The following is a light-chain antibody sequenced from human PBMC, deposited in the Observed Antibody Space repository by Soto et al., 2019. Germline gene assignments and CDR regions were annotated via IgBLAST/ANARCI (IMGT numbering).Light chain of an antibody. CDR1: QSVSSSY. CDR2: GAS. Sequence: EIVLTQSPVTLSLSPGERATLSCRASQSVSSSYLAWYQQKPGQAPRLLIYGASSRATGIPVRFSGSGSGTDFTLTISRLEPEDFAVYYCQQYGSSPRTFGQGTKVDIK. J-gene: IGKJ1*01. CDR3: QQYGSSPRT. V-gene: IGKV3-20*01.